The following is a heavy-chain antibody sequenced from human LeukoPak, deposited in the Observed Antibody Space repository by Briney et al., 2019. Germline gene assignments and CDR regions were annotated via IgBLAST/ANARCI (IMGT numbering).Heavy chain of an antibody. D-gene: IGHD3-10*01. Sequence: GGSLRLSCAASGFTLGNYAMSWVRQAPGKGLEWVSAISGNGYNTYYADSVKGRFTISSESSGNTLYLQMHNLRAEDTAVYYCAKGVRLWFAFYFDYWGQGILVTVSS. CDR3: AKGVRLWFAFYFDY. V-gene: IGHV3-23*01. CDR2: ISGNGYNT. CDR1: GFTLGNYA. J-gene: IGHJ4*02.